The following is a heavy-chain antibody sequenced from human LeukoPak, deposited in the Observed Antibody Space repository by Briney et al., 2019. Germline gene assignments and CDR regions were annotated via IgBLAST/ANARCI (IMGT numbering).Heavy chain of an antibody. Sequence: GGSLRLSCAASGFTFSSYTMNWVRQAPGKGLEWVSSISSSSSYIYYADSVKGRFTISRDNAKNSLYLQMNSLRAEDTAVYYCAIAARRPHDAFDIWGQGTMVTVSS. J-gene: IGHJ3*02. CDR1: GFTFSSYT. D-gene: IGHD6-6*01. V-gene: IGHV3-21*01. CDR3: AIAARRPHDAFDI. CDR2: ISSSSSYI.